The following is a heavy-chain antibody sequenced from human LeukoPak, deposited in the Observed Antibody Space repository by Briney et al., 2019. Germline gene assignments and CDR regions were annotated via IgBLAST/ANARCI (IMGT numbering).Heavy chain of an antibody. CDR2: IGWNGGNT. CDR3: AKEARGSSWTGFDY. Sequence: GGSLRLFCAASGFTFDDYSMHWVRQAPGKGLEWVSLIGWNGGNTYYADSVKGRFTVSWDKSKNSLYLQMNSLRSEDTALYHCAKEARGSSWTGFDYWGQGALVTVAS. V-gene: IGHV3-43*01. CDR1: GFTFDDYS. J-gene: IGHJ4*02. D-gene: IGHD6-13*01.